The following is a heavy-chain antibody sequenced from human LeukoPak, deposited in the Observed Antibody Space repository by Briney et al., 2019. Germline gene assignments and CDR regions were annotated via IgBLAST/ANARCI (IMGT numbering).Heavy chain of an antibody. J-gene: IGHJ3*02. CDR3: ARDHYWLEYCTNGVCQDTFDI. D-gene: IGHD2-8*01. V-gene: IGHV3-30-3*01. CDR2: ISFDGSNA. CDR1: GFTFGTFW. Sequence: GGSLRLSCAASGFTFGTFWLTWVRQAPGKGLEWVAVISFDGSNAYYADSVRGRFTISRDNSRDTVYLQVNSLRPEDTAVYYCARDHYWLEYCTNGVCQDTFDIWGQGTMVTVSS.